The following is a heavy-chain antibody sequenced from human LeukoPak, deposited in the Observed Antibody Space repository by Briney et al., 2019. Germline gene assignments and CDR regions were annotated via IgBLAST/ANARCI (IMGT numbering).Heavy chain of an antibody. V-gene: IGHV4-34*01. CDR2: INHSGST. D-gene: IGHD6-13*01. J-gene: IGHJ5*02. Sequence: PSETLSLTCAVYGGSFSGYYWSWIRQPPGKGLEWIGEINHSGSTNYNPSLKSRVTISVDTSKNQFSLKLSSVTAADTAVYYCAGASKAATGPWGQGTLVTVSS. CDR3: AGASKAATGP. CDR1: GGSFSGYY.